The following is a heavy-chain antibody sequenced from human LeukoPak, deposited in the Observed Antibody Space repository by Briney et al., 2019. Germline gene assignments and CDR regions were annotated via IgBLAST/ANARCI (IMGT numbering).Heavy chain of an antibody. D-gene: IGHD5-24*01. CDR2: ISWNSVVK. CDR1: GFVFGDYA. J-gene: IGHJ4*02. CDR3: AKVSLNNYYDY. Sequence: GGSLRLSCAASGFVFGDYAMHWVRQAPGKGLEWVSGISWNSVVKGYADSVKSRFTISRDNAKNSLYLQMNSLRAEDTALYYCAKVSLNNYYDYWGQGILVTVSS. V-gene: IGHV3-9*01.